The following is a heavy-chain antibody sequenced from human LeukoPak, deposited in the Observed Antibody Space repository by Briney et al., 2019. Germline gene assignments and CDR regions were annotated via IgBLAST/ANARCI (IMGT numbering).Heavy chain of an antibody. CDR3: ARLSAYCGGDCYPQLDY. V-gene: IGHV4-34*01. D-gene: IGHD2-21*02. Sequence: SETLSPTCAVYGGSFSGYYWSWIRQPPGKGLEWIGEINHSGSTNYNPSLKSRVTISVDTSKNQFSLKLSSVTAADTAVYYCARLSAYCGGDCYPQLDYWGQGTLVTVSS. CDR1: GGSFSGYY. J-gene: IGHJ4*02. CDR2: INHSGST.